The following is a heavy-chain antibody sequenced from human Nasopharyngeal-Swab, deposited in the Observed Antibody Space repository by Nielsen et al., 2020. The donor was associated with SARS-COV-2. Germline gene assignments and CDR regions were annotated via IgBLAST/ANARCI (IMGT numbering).Heavy chain of an antibody. J-gene: IGHJ4*02. CDR2: ISAYNGNT. D-gene: IGHD3-9*01. Sequence: ASVKVSCKASGYTFTSYGISWVRQAPGQGLEWMGWISAYNGNTNYAQKLQGRVTMTTDTSTSTAYMELRSLRPDDTAAYYCARALPYYDILTGPDYWGQGTLVTVSS. V-gene: IGHV1-18*01. CDR3: ARALPYYDILTGPDY. CDR1: GYTFTSYG.